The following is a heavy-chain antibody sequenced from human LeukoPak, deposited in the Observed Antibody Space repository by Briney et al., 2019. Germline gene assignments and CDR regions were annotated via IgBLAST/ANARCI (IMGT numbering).Heavy chain of an antibody. V-gene: IGHV1-3*01. D-gene: IGHD1-26*01. CDR3: ARTYSGSYYGWYFDL. CDR1: GYTFTSYA. Sequence: GASVKVSCKASGYTFTSYAMHWVRQAPGQRLEWMGSINAGNGNTKYSQKFQGRVTITRDTSASTAYMELSSLRSEDTAVYYCARTYSGSYYGWYFDLWGRGTLVTVSS. CDR2: INAGNGNT. J-gene: IGHJ2*01.